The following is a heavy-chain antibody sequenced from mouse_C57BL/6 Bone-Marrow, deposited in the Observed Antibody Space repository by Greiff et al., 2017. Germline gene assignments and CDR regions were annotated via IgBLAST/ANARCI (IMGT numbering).Heavy chain of an antibody. J-gene: IGHJ2*01. Sequence: QVHVKQPGAELVKPGASVKLSCKASGYTFTSYWMHWVKQRPGQGLEWIGMIHPNSGSTNYNEKFKSKATLTVDKSSSTAYMQLSSLTSEDSAVYYCALLRLGYYFDYWGQGTTLTVSS. CDR2: IHPNSGST. CDR3: ALLRLGYYFDY. V-gene: IGHV1-64*01. D-gene: IGHD1-1*01. CDR1: GYTFTSYW.